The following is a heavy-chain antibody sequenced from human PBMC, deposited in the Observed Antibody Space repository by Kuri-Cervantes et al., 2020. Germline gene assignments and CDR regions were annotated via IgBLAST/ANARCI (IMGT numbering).Heavy chain of an antibody. Sequence: GESLKISCAASGFTFSTYWMTWVRQAPGKGLEWVAVISYDGSNKYYADSVKGRFTISRDNSKNTLYLQMNSLRAEDTAVYYCARDLSYGDFGYWGQGTLVTVSS. D-gene: IGHD4-17*01. V-gene: IGHV3-30*01. CDR2: ISYDGSNK. J-gene: IGHJ4*02. CDR3: ARDLSYGDFGY. CDR1: GFTFSTYW.